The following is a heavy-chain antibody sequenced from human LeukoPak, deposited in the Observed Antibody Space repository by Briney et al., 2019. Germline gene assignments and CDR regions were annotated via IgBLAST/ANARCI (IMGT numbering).Heavy chain of an antibody. CDR1: GFTFSTFG. D-gene: IGHD1-1*01. CDR3: AKDDKPDGNRYFDY. J-gene: IGHJ4*02. Sequence: GGSLRLSCAASGFTFSTFGMHWVRRAPGKGLEWLTSIWPDGSNQYYADSVKGRLTISRDNSKSTLYLQMNSLRAEDSAVYYCAKDDKPDGNRYFDYWGQGTAVTVSP. CDR2: IWPDGSNQ. V-gene: IGHV3-30*02.